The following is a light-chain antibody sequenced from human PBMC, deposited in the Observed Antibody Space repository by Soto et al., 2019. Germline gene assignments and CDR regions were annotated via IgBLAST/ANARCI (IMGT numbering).Light chain of an antibody. J-gene: IGKJ1*01. CDR2: KAS. Sequence: DNQMTQSPSTLSASVGDRVTITCRASQSIDKYLAWYQQKPGKAPKLLISKASTLQSGVPSRFSGSGSGTECTLTISSLQPDDFATYYCQQYNSYPVWTFGQGTKVEIK. CDR3: QQYNSYPVWT. V-gene: IGKV1-5*03. CDR1: QSIDKY.